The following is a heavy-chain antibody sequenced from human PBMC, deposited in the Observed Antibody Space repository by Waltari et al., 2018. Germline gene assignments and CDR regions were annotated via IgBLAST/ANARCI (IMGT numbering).Heavy chain of an antibody. D-gene: IGHD3-22*01. CDR2: IYSGGST. J-gene: IGHJ6*02. CDR3: ARDPYDYYNSPTPFFEYGMDV. V-gene: IGHV3-66*02. CDR1: GFTVSSNY. Sequence: EVQLVESGGGLVQPGGSLRLSCAASGFTVSSNYMSWVRQAPGKGLEWVSVIYSGGSTYYADSVKGRFTISRDNSKNTLYLQMNSLRAEDTAVYYCARDPYDYYNSPTPFFEYGMDVWGQGTTVTVSS.